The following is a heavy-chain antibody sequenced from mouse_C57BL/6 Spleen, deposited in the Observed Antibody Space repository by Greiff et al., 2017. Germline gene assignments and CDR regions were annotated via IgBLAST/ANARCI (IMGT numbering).Heavy chain of an antibody. V-gene: IGHV5-6*02. J-gene: IGHJ2*01. CDR2: ISSGGSYT. CDR1: GFTFSSYG. Sequence: EVNVVESGGDLVKPGGSLKLSCAASGFTFSSYGMSWVSQTPDKRLEWVATISSGGSYTYYPDSVKGRFTISRDNAKNTLYLQMSSLKSEYTAMYCCASRNVYFYYWGQGTTLPFSS. CDR3: ASRNVYFYY.